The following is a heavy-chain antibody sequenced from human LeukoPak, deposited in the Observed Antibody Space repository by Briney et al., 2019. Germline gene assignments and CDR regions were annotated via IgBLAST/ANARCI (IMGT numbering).Heavy chain of an antibody. CDR2: IYYSGST. CDR3: ATTSGYGRSTPKNNWFDP. Sequence: SETLSLTCIVSGGSISSSENNWAWIRQSPGKGLEWIAIIYYSGSTQYNAFLQSRVTISVDTSKTHFSLRLNSVTAADTAVCYCATTSGYGRSTPKNNWFDPWGQGILVTVSS. J-gene: IGHJ5*02. V-gene: IGHV4-39*02. CDR1: GGSISSSENN. D-gene: IGHD3-16*01.